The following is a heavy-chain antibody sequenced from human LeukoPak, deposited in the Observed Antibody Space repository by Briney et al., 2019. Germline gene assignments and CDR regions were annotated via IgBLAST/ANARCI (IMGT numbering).Heavy chain of an antibody. CDR3: ARVLYSSWFDP. CDR2: ISSSGSTI. J-gene: IGHJ5*02. Sequence: GGSLRLSCAASGFTFSVYYMSWIRQAPGKGLEWVSYISSSGSTIYYVDSVKGRFTISRDNAKNSLYLQMNSLRAEDTAVYYCARVLYSSWFDPWGQGTLVTVSS. D-gene: IGHD6-13*01. CDR1: GFTFSVYY. V-gene: IGHV3-11*04.